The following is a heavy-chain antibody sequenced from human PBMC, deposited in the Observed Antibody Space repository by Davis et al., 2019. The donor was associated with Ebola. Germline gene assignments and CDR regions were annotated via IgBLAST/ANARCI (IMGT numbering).Heavy chain of an antibody. CDR2: IYYSGST. Sequence: PSETLSLTCTVSGGSISSSSYYWSWIRQPPGKGLEWIGYIYYSGSTNYNPSLKSRVTISVDTSKNQFSLKLSSVTAADTAVYYCARDRVATITSYYGMDVWGQGTTVTVSS. CDR1: GGSISSSSYY. J-gene: IGHJ6*02. D-gene: IGHD5-12*01. CDR3: ARDRVATITSYYGMDV. V-gene: IGHV4-61*01.